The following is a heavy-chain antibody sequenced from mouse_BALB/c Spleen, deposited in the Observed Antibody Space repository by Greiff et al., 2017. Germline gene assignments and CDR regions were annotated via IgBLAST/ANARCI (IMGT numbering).Heavy chain of an antibody. CDR3: ARHEGYDVFAY. Sequence: EVKLMESGGGLVQPGGSLKLSCAASGFTFSSYGMSWVRQTPDKRLEWVATISSGGSYTYYPDSVKGRFTISRDNAKNTLYLQMSSLKSEDTAMYYCARHEGYDVFAYWGQGTLVTVSA. V-gene: IGHV5-6*03. J-gene: IGHJ3*01. D-gene: IGHD2-14*01. CDR2: ISSGGSYT. CDR1: GFTFSSYG.